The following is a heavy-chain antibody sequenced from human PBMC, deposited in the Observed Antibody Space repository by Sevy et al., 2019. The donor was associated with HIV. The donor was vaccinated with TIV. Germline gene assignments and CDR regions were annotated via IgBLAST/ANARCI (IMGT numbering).Heavy chain of an antibody. D-gene: IGHD3-9*01. CDR1: AGSISSYY. CDR3: ARDNAILTPRAFDI. Sequence: SETLSLTCSVSAGSISSYYWSWIRQPPGKGLERIGYIYYSGTTDYNPSLKSRVTISQDKSKKVFSLRLRSVTAADTAVYYCARDNAILTPRAFDIWGQGTMVNVSS. V-gene: IGHV4-59*13. J-gene: IGHJ3*02. CDR2: IYYSGTT.